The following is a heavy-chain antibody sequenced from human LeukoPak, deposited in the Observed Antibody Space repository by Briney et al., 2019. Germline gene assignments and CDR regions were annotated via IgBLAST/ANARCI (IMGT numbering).Heavy chain of an antibody. D-gene: IGHD3-10*01. V-gene: IGHV3-11*01. CDR2: SSSSCSTI. CDR1: GYSSSVYY. J-gene: IGHJ4*02. CDR3: ARASPRGLFDY. Sequence: RGCPRLSCAASGYSSSVYYMSWIRQAPRKGLEWVLNSSSSCSTIYYADSVKGRYTISRDNSKNSLYLQMNSRRAEDTAGYYCARASPRGLFDYWGQGTLVTVSS.